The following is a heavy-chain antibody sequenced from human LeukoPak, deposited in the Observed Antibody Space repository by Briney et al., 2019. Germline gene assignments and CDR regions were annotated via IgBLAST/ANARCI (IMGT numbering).Heavy chain of an antibody. D-gene: IGHD3-3*01. CDR2: IIPILGTA. Sequence: GSSVKVSCKASGGTFSGYAISWVRQAPGQGLEWMGGIIPILGTANYAQKFQGRVTITADESTSTAYMELSSLRSEDTAVYYCARGYYRTIFGVVMPEPSYDYWGQGTLVTVSS. V-gene: IGHV1-69*01. J-gene: IGHJ4*02. CDR1: GGTFSGYA. CDR3: ARGYYRTIFGVVMPEPSYDY.